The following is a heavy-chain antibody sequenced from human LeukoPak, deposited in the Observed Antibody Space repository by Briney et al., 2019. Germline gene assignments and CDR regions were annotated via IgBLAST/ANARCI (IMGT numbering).Heavy chain of an antibody. D-gene: IGHD3-22*01. V-gene: IGHV3-7*01. J-gene: IGHJ4*02. CDR2: IKQDGSEE. CDR1: GFTFSSYW. CDR3: ARSVSTPYYDSSGYQGYYFDY. Sequence: GGSLRLSCAASGFTFSSYWMSWVRQAPGKGLEWVANIKQDGSEEYYVDSVKGRFTISRDNAKNSLYLQMNSLRAEDTAVYYCARSVSTPYYDSSGYQGYYFDYWGQGTLVTVSS.